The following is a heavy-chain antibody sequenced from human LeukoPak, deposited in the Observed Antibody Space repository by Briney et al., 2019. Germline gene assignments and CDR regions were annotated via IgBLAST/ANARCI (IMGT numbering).Heavy chain of an antibody. J-gene: IGHJ3*02. CDR1: GGSFSGYY. CDR2: INHSGST. Sequence: SETLSLTCAVYGGSFSGYYWSWIRQPPGKGLEWIGEINHSGSTNYNPSLKSRVTISVDTSKNQFSLKLSSVTAADTAVYYCARGAVSHRAFDIWGQGTMVTVSS. CDR3: ARGAVSHRAFDI. V-gene: IGHV4-34*01.